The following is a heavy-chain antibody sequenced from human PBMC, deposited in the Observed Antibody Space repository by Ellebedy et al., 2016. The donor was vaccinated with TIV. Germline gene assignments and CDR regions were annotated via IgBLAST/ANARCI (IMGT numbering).Heavy chain of an antibody. CDR2: IYYSGST. CDR3: ARHVEMEWLLSPVYGMDV. D-gene: IGHD3-3*01. J-gene: IGHJ6*02. CDR1: GGSITSPSYF. V-gene: IGHV4-39*01. Sequence: MPGGSLRLSCTVSGGSITSPSYFWGWIRQPPGKGLEWIGTIYYSGSTYYNPSLKSRVSISVDTSKNQFSLRLTSVTAADTAVYYCARHVEMEWLLSPVYGMDVWGQGTTVTVSS.